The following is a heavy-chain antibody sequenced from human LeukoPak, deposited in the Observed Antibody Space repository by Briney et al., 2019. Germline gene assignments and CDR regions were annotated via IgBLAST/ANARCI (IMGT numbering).Heavy chain of an antibody. Sequence: SETLSLTCAVYGGSFSGYYWSWIRQPPGKGLEWIGEINHSGSTNYNPSLKSRVTISVDTSRNQFSLKLSSVTAADTAVYYCARGWYGEGDIWGQGTMVTVSP. D-gene: IGHD4-17*01. V-gene: IGHV4-34*01. CDR1: GGSFSGYY. CDR2: INHSGST. J-gene: IGHJ3*02. CDR3: ARGWYGEGDI.